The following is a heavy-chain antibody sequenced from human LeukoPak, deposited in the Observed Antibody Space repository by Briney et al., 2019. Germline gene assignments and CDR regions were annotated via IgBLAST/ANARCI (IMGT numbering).Heavy chain of an antibody. CDR1: GYTLTSYG. Sequence: ASVKVSCKASGYTLTSYGISWVRQAPGQGLEWMGWISAYNGNTNYAQKLQGRVTMTTDTSTTTAYMELRNLRSDDTAVYYCARGSDYYTPSGAHYYYMDVWGKGTTV. D-gene: IGHD3-10*01. V-gene: IGHV1-18*01. CDR3: ARGSDYYTPSGAHYYYMDV. CDR2: ISAYNGNT. J-gene: IGHJ6*03.